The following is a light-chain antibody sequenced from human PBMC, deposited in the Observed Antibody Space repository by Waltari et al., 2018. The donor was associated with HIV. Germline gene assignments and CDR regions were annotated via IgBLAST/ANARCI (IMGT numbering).Light chain of an antibody. CDR1: RSNIGAGYF. Sequence: QSALTQPPSVSGAPGQRVTISCTGNRSNIGAGYFVHWHQHLPGTAPKLLVYSDVNRPSGVPDRFSGSKAGTSASLVITGLQAEDEADYYCQSYDSSLRASVFGGGTKLTVL. CDR3: QSYDSSLRASV. CDR2: SDV. V-gene: IGLV1-40*01. J-gene: IGLJ2*01.